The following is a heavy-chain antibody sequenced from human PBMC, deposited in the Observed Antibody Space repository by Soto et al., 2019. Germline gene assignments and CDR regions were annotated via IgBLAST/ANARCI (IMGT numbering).Heavy chain of an antibody. CDR3: AHLSTRFGVYDY. D-gene: IGHD3-16*01. CDR2: IYWDDDK. CDR1: GFSLITSGVG. J-gene: IGHJ4*02. V-gene: IGHV2-5*02. Sequence: QITLKESGPPLVKPTQTLTLTCTFSGFSLITSGVGVGWIRQPPGKALEWLALIYWDDDKRYSPSLKTRLTITKDTSKNQVVLTMTNMDPVDTATFYCAHLSTRFGVYDYWGQGTLVTVSS.